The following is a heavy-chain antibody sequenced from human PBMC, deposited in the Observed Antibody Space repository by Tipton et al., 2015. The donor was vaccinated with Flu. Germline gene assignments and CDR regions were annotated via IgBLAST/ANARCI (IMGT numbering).Heavy chain of an antibody. CDR2: ISGGGGST. D-gene: IGHD1-26*01. J-gene: IGHJ2*01. V-gene: IGHV3-23*01. CDR1: GFTFSSYA. Sequence: GSLRLSCAASGFTFSSYAMSWVRQAPGKGLEWVSAISGGGGSTYYADSVKGRFTISRDNSKNTLYLQMNSLRAEDTAVYYCAKVSGSYWYFDLWGRGTLVTVSS. CDR3: AKVSGSYWYFDL.